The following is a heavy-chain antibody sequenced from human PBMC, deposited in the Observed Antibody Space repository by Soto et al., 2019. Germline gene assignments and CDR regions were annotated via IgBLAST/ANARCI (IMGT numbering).Heavy chain of an antibody. J-gene: IGHJ4*02. V-gene: IGHV4-34*01. CDR3: ARNVVGVFDY. CDR2: INHSGST. D-gene: IGHD2-15*01. Sequence: VQLQQWGAGLLNPSETLSLTCAVYGGSFSGYYWSWIRQPPGKGLEWMGEINHSGSTNYNPSLKSRVTISVDTSKNQFSRKLSSVTAADTAVYYCARNVVGVFDYWGQGTLVTVSS. CDR1: GGSFSGYY.